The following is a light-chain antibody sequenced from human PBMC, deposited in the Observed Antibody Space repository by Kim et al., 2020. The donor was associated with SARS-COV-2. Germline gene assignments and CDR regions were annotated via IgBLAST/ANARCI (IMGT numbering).Light chain of an antibody. Sequence: EIVMTQSPATLSVSPGERATLSCRASQSVSSNLAWYQQKPGQAPRLLIYGASTRATGIPARFSGSGSGTDFTLTISSLQSEDFAVYYCQQYDSSPPYTFGQGTKLEI. J-gene: IGKJ2*01. V-gene: IGKV3-15*01. CDR3: QQYDSSPPYT. CDR1: QSVSSN. CDR2: GAS.